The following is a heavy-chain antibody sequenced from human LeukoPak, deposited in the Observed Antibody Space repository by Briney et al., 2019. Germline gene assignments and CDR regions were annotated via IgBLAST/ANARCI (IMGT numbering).Heavy chain of an antibody. D-gene: IGHD2-2*01. CDR2: IYHSGST. Sequence: SGTLSLTCAVSGGSISGSNWWSWVRQPPGKGLEWIGEIYHSGSTNYNPSLKSRVTISVDKSKNQFSLKLSSVTAADTAVYYCATLRGTSWGFDYYGMDVWGKGTTVTVSS. CDR3: ATLRGTSWGFDYYGMDV. V-gene: IGHV4-4*02. CDR1: GGSISGSNW. J-gene: IGHJ6*04.